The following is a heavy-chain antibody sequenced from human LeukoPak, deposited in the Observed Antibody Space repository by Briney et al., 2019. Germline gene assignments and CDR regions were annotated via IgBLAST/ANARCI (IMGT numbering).Heavy chain of an antibody. CDR2: INHSGST. J-gene: IGHJ4*02. Sequence: PSETLSLTCTVSGGSISSGGYYWSWIRQHPGKGLEWIGEINHSGSTNYNPSLKSRVTISVDTSKNQFSLKLSSVTAADTAVYYCARGMIDYDSKGFDYWGQGTLVTVSS. D-gene: IGHD3-22*01. V-gene: IGHV4-31*03. CDR1: GGSISSGGYY. CDR3: ARGMIDYDSKGFDY.